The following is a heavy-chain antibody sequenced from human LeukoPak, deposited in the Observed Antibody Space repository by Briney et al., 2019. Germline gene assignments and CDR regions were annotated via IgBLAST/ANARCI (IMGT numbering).Heavy chain of an antibody. D-gene: IGHD4-17*01. CDR2: LSGSGGST. CDR3: VRGETTVTTWFDP. V-gene: IGHV3-23*01. J-gene: IGHJ5*02. CDR1: GFTFSNYA. Sequence: PGGSLRLSCAASGFTFSNYAMSWVRQAPGRGLEWVSGLSGSGGSTYYADSVKGRFTISRDNSKNTLYLQMNSLRAEDTAVYYCVRGETTVTTWFDPWGQGTLVTVCS.